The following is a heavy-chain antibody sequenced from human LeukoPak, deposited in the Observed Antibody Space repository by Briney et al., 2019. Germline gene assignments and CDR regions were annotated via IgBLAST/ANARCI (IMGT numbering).Heavy chain of an antibody. CDR1: GGSISSGGYS. Sequence: SETLSLTCAVSGGSISSGGYSWSWIRQPPGKGLEWIGYIYHSGSTYYNPSLKSRVTISVDTSKNQFSLKLSSVTAADTAVYYCARAQYSSGWYFDYWGQGTLVTVSS. D-gene: IGHD6-19*01. CDR2: IYHSGST. V-gene: IGHV4-30-2*01. CDR3: ARAQYSSGWYFDY. J-gene: IGHJ4*02.